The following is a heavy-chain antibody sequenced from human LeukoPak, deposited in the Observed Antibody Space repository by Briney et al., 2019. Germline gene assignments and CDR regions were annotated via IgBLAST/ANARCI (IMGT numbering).Heavy chain of an antibody. J-gene: IGHJ6*03. Sequence: GGSLRLSCAASGFTFSSYSMNWVRQAPGKGLEWVSAISGSGDTTYYADSVKGRFTISRGNSKNTLYLQMNSLRVEDTAVYYCAKDGGYYGSGIYSSNFMDVWGKGTTVTISS. V-gene: IGHV3-23*01. CDR2: ISGSGDTT. D-gene: IGHD3-10*01. CDR1: GFTFSSYS. CDR3: AKDGGYYGSGIYSSNFMDV.